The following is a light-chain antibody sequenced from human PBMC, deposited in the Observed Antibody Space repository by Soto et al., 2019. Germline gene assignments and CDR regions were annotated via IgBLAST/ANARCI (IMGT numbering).Light chain of an antibody. CDR1: QNINTY. CDR2: AAS. V-gene: IGKV1-39*01. J-gene: IGKJ1*01. CDR3: QQSYTTPVT. Sequence: DIQMTQSPSSLSASVGDRVTITCRASQNINTYLNWYQQRPGKAPELLIYAASNFQSGVPSRFSGSGSKTDFTLTISSLQPEDFATYYCQQSYTTPVTFGQGTTVDIK.